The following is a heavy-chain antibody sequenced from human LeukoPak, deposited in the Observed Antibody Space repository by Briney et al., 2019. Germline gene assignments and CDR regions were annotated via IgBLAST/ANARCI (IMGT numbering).Heavy chain of an antibody. J-gene: IGHJ5*02. CDR1: GYTFTGDF. Sequence: ASVKVSCKASGYTFTGDFIHWVRQAPGQGLEWMGWINSDSGGTNYARKFQGRVTMTRDTSISTAYMALSSLGSDDTAVFYCARGNIATRRGENWFDPWGQGTLVTVSS. V-gene: IGHV1-2*02. CDR3: ARGNIATRRGENWFDP. D-gene: IGHD6-6*01. CDR2: INSDSGGT.